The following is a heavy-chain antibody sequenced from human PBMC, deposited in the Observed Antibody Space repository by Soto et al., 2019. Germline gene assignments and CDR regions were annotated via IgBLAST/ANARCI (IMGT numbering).Heavy chain of an antibody. D-gene: IGHD2-2*01. J-gene: IGHJ4*02. CDR2: ISANSGDT. CDR1: GYTFTSYG. V-gene: IGHV1-18*01. Sequence: QVQLVQSGAEVKEPGASVRVSCKASGYTFTSYGFSWVRQAPGPGLEWVAWISANSGDTNSAQKFQGRVTLTTDTSTRTAYMDLRSLTSDDTAVYYCARDFRDSCRGTSCIYFDYWGQGTLVTVSS. CDR3: ARDFRDSCRGTSCIYFDY.